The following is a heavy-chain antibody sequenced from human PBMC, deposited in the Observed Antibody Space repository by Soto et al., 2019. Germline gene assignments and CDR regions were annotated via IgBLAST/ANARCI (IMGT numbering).Heavy chain of an antibody. CDR3: ARGGVIIGSHYYYYGMDV. D-gene: IGHD2-15*01. CDR1: GYTFTSYD. Sequence: ASLKVSCKASGYTFTSYDINWVRQATGQGLEWMGWMNPNSGNTGYAQKFQGRVTMTRNTSISTAYMELSSLRSEDTAVYYCARGGVIIGSHYYYYGMDVWGQGTTVTVSS. CDR2: MNPNSGNT. J-gene: IGHJ6*02. V-gene: IGHV1-8*01.